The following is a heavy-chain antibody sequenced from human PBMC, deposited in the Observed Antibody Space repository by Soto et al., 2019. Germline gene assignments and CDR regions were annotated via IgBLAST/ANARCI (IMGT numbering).Heavy chain of an antibody. Sequence: PGGSLRLSCAASGFTFSCSAMHWVRQASGKGLEWVGRIRSKANSYATAYAASVNGRFTISRDDSKNTAYLHMNSLKSEETAVDYCSSTSYSSSTSCYEYHCYGMDVWGQGTTVTVSS. J-gene: IGHJ6*02. D-gene: IGHD2-2*01. V-gene: IGHV3-73*01. CDR2: IRSKANSYAT. CDR3: SSTSYSSSTSCYEYHCYGMDV. CDR1: GFTFSCSA.